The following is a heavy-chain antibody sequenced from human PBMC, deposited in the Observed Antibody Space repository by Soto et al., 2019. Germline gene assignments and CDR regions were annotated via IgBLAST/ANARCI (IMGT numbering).Heavy chain of an antibody. CDR3: AKDSSSSPDRRNAFDI. CDR1: GFTFDDYA. D-gene: IGHD6-6*01. J-gene: IGHJ3*02. Sequence: EVQLVESGGGLVQPGRSLRLSCAASGFTFDDYAMHWVRHAPGKGLEWVSGISWNSGSIGYADSVKGRFTISRDNAKNSLYLQMNSLRAEDTALYYCAKDSSSSPDRRNAFDIWGQGTMVTVSS. V-gene: IGHV3-9*01. CDR2: ISWNSGSI.